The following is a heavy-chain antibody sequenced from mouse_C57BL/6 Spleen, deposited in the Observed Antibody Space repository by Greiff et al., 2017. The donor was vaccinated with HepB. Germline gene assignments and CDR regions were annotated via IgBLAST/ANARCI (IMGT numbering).Heavy chain of an antibody. D-gene: IGHD1-1*01. Sequence: QVQLQQSGPELVKPGASVKISCKASGYSFTSYYIHWVKQRPGQGLEWIGWIYPGSGNTKYNEKFKGKATLTADTSSSTAYMQLSSLTSEDSAVYYCAGGIYYYGSSYVRDFDYWGQGTTLTVSS. CDR1: GYSFTSYY. CDR2: IYPGSGNT. CDR3: AGGIYYYGSSYVRDFDY. V-gene: IGHV1-66*01. J-gene: IGHJ2*01.